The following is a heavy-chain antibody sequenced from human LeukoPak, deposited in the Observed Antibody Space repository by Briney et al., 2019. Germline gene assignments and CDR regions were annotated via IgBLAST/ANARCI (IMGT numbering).Heavy chain of an antibody. CDR2: IRYDGSNK. D-gene: IGHD3-9*01. J-gene: IGHJ6*03. CDR3: AKDRFANILTVLHMDV. V-gene: IGHV3-30*02. CDR1: EFSFSSYG. Sequence: GSLRLSCAASEFSFSSYGMHWVRQAPGKGLEWVALIRYDGSNKYYADSVKGRFTISRDNSKNTLYLQMNSVRAEGTGVYYCAKDRFANILTVLHMDVWGKGTTVTVS.